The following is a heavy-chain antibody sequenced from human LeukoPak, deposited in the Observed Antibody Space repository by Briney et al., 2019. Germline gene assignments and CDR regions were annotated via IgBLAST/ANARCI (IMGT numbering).Heavy chain of an antibody. CDR2: IRYDGSNK. CDR3: AKDTGPPRPTFSFDY. J-gene: IGHJ4*02. V-gene: IGHV3-30*02. Sequence: GGSLRLSCAASGFTFSSYGMHWVRQAPGKGLEWVAFIRYDGSNKYYADSVKGRFTISRDNSKNTLYLQMNSLRAEDTAVYYCAKDTGPPRPTFSFDYWGQGTLVTVSS. D-gene: IGHD3-10*01. CDR1: GFTFSSYG.